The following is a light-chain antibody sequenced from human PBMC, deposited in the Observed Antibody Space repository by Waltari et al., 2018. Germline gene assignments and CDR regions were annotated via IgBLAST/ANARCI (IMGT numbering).Light chain of an antibody. CDR3: QVWDSSVDRRV. CDR1: NIGSKS. V-gene: IGLV3-21*04. CDR2: YDN. J-gene: IGLJ1*01. Sequence: SYVLTQPPSVSVAPGETASVPCLGDNIGSKSVPWYQQKPGPAPMVVIYYDNDRPSGIPERFSGSKSGDTATLTISRVEAGDEADYYCQVWDSSVDRRVFGAGTKVTV.